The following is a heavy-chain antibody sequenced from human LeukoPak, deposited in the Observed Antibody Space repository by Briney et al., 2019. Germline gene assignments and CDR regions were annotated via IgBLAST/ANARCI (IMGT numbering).Heavy chain of an antibody. V-gene: IGHV3-23*01. J-gene: IGHJ4*02. Sequence: GGSLRLSCAASGFTVSSNYMSWVRQAPGKGLEWVSAISGSGGSTYYADSVKGRFTISRDNSKNTLYLQMNSLRAEDTAAYYCAKLGGNVAFWGQGTLVTVSS. CDR3: AKLGGNVAF. CDR2: ISGSGGST. CDR1: GFTVSSNY. D-gene: IGHD4-23*01.